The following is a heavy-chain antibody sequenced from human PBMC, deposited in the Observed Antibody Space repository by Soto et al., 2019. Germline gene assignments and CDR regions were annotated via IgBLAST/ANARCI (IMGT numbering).Heavy chain of an antibody. V-gene: IGHV3-30*18. Sequence: GGSLRLSCAASGFTFSSYSMHWVRQAPGKGLEWVAVISYDGSNKYYADSVKGRFTISRDNSKNTPYLQMNSLRAEDTAVYYCAKDLLDAGGTSYNWFDPWGQGALVTVPS. CDR1: GFTFSSYS. CDR3: AKDLLDAGGTSYNWFDP. CDR2: ISYDGSNK. J-gene: IGHJ5*02. D-gene: IGHD5-18*01.